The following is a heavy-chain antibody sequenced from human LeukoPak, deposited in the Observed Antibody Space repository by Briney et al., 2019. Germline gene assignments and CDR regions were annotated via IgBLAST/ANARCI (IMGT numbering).Heavy chain of an antibody. CDR1: GFTFSSYG. Sequence: GGSLRLSCAASGFTFSSYGTHWVRQAPGKGLEWVAFIRYDGSNKYYADSVKGRFTISRDNSKNTLYLQMNSLRAEDTAVYYCAKDPGPYCGGDCSASGYFQHWGQGTLVTVSS. J-gene: IGHJ1*01. D-gene: IGHD2-21*01. CDR3: AKDPGPYCGGDCSASGYFQH. CDR2: IRYDGSNK. V-gene: IGHV3-30*02.